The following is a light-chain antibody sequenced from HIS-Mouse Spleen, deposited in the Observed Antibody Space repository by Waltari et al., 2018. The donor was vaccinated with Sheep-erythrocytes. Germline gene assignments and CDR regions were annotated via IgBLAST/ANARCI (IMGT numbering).Light chain of an antibody. CDR2: EVS. CDR1: SSDVGGYNY. CDR3: SSYTSSSTWV. Sequence: QSALTQPPSASGSPGQSVTISCTGTSSDVGGYNYVSWYQQHPGKAPKLMIDEVSKRPSGVPDRFSGSKSGNTASLTVSGLQAEDEADYYCSSYTSSSTWVFGGGTKLTVL. V-gene: IGLV2-8*01. J-gene: IGLJ3*02.